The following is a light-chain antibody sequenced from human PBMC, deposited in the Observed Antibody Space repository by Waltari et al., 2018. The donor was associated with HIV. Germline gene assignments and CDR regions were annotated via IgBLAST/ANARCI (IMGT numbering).Light chain of an antibody. CDR3: AAWDDSLNGPL. V-gene: IGLV1-44*01. CDR1: SSNVGRNS. Sequence: QSVLTQPPPASGTPGPRVTISCSGSSSNVGRNSVRWYRQFPGTAPKLLIYKTNQRPSGVPDRFSGSKSGTSASLAISGLQSDDESVYYCAAWDDSLNGPLFGGGTQLTVL. J-gene: IGLJ2*01. CDR2: KTN.